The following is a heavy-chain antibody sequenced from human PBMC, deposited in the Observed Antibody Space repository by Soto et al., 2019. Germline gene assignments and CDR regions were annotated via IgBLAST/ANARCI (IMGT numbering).Heavy chain of an antibody. CDR2: ISYSGIT. CDR3: ARQKILGATFFDS. J-gene: IGHJ4*02. V-gene: IGHV4-59*08. D-gene: IGHD1-26*01. CDR1: GGSINNYF. Sequence: SETLSLTCTVSGGSINNYFWGWIRQPPGKGLEWIAYISYSGITHYGPSLESRATISVDTSKNQFFLKLTSMTAADTAVYYCARQKILGATFFDSWGQGTLVTVSS.